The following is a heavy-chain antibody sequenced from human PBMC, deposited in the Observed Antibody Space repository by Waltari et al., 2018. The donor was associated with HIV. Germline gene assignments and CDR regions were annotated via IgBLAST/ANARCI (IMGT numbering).Heavy chain of an antibody. J-gene: IGHJ2*01. D-gene: IGHD6-19*01. CDR1: GFPFRRYA. Sequence: EVRLLEYGGDWVQPGGSLRLSCVVSGFPFRRYAMAWCRQAPGRGLEWVAGLSGSGETENYADSVKGRFTISRDNSKNMMFLQLNSLRVDDTAVYYCVRSGVGQWLVRSWVIDLWGRGSQVTVS. CDR2: LSGSGETE. V-gene: IGHV3-23*01. CDR3: VRSGVGQWLVRSWVIDL.